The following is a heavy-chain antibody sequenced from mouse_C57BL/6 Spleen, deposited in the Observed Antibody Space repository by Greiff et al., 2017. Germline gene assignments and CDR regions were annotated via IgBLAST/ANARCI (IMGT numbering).Heavy chain of an antibody. D-gene: IGHD2-13*01. V-gene: IGHV1-9*01. CDR2: ILPGRGST. Sequence: QVPLKASGAELMKPGASVTLSCKATGYKFPGYWIEWVQQRPGHGLEWIGEILPGRGSTNYNAKFKGKATFTTETTSNTPYMQLSSLTTENSTIYYCSRTVTDDSMDYWGQGTSVTVSS. J-gene: IGHJ4*01. CDR1: GYKFPGYW. CDR3: SRTVTDDSMDY.